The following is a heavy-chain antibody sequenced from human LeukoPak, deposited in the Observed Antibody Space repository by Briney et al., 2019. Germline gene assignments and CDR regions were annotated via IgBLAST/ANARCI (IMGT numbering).Heavy chain of an antibody. CDR1: GFTFSSYA. V-gene: IGHV3-23*01. D-gene: IGHD3-22*01. Sequence: GGSLRLSCAASGFTFSSYAMSWVRQAPGKGLEWDSAISGSGGSTYYADSVKGRFTISRDNSKNTLYLQMNSLRAEDTAVYYCAKEQVVTMIVVVTTPLDYWGQGTLVTVSS. CDR3: AKEQVVTMIVVVTTPLDY. CDR2: ISGSGGST. J-gene: IGHJ4*02.